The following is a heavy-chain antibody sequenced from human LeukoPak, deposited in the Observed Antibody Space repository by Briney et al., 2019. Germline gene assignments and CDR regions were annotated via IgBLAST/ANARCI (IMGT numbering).Heavy chain of an antibody. D-gene: IGHD1-26*01. CDR3: AKSGGYGLIDY. V-gene: IGHV4-39*01. Sequence: SETLSLTCTVSGASFSGSPYYWGWIRQPPGKGLEWIGSIYSSGSTYYNASLQSRVTISIETSKNQISLRLNSVTAADTAIHYCAKSGGYGLIDYWGQGTLVTVSS. CDR1: GASFSGSPYY. CDR2: IYSSGST. J-gene: IGHJ4*02.